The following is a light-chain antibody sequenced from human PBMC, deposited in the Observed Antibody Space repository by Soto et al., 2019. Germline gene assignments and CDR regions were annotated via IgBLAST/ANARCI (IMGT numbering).Light chain of an antibody. J-gene: IGLJ1*01. CDR1: SSDVGSYNL. CDR2: EGS. CDR3: CSYAGSSTYYV. V-gene: IGLV2-23*01. Sequence: QSVLTQPASVSGSPGQSITISCTGTSSDVGSYNLVSWYQQHPGKAPKLMIYEGSKRPSGVSNRFSGSKSGNTASLTISGLQAEDEADDSCCSYAGSSTYYVLGTGTKLTVL.